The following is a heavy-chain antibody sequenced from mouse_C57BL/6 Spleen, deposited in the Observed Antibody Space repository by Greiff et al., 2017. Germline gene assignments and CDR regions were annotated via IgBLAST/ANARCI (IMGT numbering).Heavy chain of an antibody. CDR1: GYTFTDYY. D-gene: IGHD2-4*01. CDR2: INPNNGGT. V-gene: IGHV1-26*01. J-gene: IGHJ2*01. Sequence: EVQLQQSGPELVKPGASVKISCKASGYTFTDYYMNWVKQSHGKSLEWIGDINPNNGGTSYNQKFKGKATLTVDKSSSTAYMELRSLTSEDSAVYYCASLSLYYDYEGYWGQGTTLTVSS. CDR3: ASLSLYYDYEGY.